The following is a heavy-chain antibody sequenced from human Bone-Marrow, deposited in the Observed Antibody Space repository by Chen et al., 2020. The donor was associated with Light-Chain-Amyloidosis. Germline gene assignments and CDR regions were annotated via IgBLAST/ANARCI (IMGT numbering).Heavy chain of an antibody. D-gene: IGHD5-12*01. J-gene: IGHJ4*02. V-gene: IGHV3-74*01. CDR2: INPDGTRV. Sequence: DVQLLESGGGLVQPGGSLRLSCAASGFTFRTSWMHWVRQAPGKGLVWVSRINPDGTRVDYADSVSGLFTISIDDAKRTVFLQMNSLIAEDTAVYYCSREFTGYDDYWGQGTLVTVSS. CDR3: SREFTGYDDY. CDR1: GFTFRTSW.